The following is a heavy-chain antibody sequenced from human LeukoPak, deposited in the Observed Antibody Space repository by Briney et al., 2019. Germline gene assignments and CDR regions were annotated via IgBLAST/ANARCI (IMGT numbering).Heavy chain of an antibody. CDR1: GFTFDDYA. CDR3: AKDVARVENAFDI. Sequence: GGSLRLSCAASGFTFDDYAMHWVRQAPGKGLEWVSGISWNSGSIGYADPVKGRFTISRDNAKNSLYLQMNSLRAEDTALYYCAKDVARVENAFDIWGQGTMVTVSS. CDR2: ISWNSGSI. J-gene: IGHJ3*02. V-gene: IGHV3-9*01. D-gene: IGHD5-12*01.